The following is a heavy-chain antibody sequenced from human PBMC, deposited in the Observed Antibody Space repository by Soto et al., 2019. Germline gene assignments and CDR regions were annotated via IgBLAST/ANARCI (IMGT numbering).Heavy chain of an antibody. CDR1: GFTFSSYA. J-gene: IGHJ4*02. Sequence: EVQLLDSGGGLVQPGGSLRLSCAASGFTFSSYAMGWVRQAPEKGLEWVSGISGGGGTSYYADSVKGRFTISRDISKKTLHMQMKSLRAEDTAVYYCPKDLLGVGLANTYSHGIFGDYWCERTLFTVSS. D-gene: IGHD3-3*02. V-gene: IGHV3-23*01. CDR3: PKDLLGVGLANTYSHGIFGDY. CDR2: ISGGGGTS.